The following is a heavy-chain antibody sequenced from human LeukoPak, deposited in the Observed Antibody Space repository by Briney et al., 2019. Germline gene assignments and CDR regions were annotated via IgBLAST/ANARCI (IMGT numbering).Heavy chain of an antibody. CDR1: GFTVSSNY. CDR3: ARDQNGSGGAFDI. J-gene: IGHJ3*02. Sequence: EGSLRLSCAASGFTVSSNYMSWVRQAPGKGLEWVSVIHSGGSTYYADSVKGRFTISRDNSKNTLYLQMNSLRAEDTAVYYCARDQNGSGGAFDIWGQGTMVTVSS. CDR2: IHSGGST. V-gene: IGHV3-66*01. D-gene: IGHD3-10*01.